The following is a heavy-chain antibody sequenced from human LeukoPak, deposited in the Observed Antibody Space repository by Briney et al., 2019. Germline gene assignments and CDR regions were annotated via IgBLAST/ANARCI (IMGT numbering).Heavy chain of an antibody. Sequence: SETLSLACTVSGGSISSYYWSWIRQPPGKGLEWIGYIYYSGSTNYNPSLKSRVTISVDTSKNQFSLKLSSVTAADTAVYYCARGAVVVPAAMGTSNWFDPWGQGTLVTVSS. CDR1: GGSISSYY. J-gene: IGHJ5*02. CDR2: IYYSGST. V-gene: IGHV4-59*01. CDR3: ARGAVVVPAAMGTSNWFDP. D-gene: IGHD2-2*01.